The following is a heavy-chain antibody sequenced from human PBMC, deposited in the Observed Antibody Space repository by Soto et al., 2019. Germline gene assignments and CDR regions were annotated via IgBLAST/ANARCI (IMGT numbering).Heavy chain of an antibody. Sequence: QVQLQESGPGLVKPSQTLSLTCTVSGGYISSGGYYWSWIRQHLGKGLEWIGYIYYSGSTYYNPSLKSRVTISVDTSKNQFSLKLSSVTAADTAVYYCARDLSAQGLFFDYWGQGTLVTVSS. CDR2: IYYSGST. V-gene: IGHV4-31*03. J-gene: IGHJ4*02. D-gene: IGHD6-19*01. CDR1: GGYISSGGYY. CDR3: ARDLSAQGLFFDY.